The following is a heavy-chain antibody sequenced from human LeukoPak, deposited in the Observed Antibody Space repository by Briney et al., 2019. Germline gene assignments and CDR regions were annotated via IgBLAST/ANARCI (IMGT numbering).Heavy chain of an antibody. CDR3: ARGSGSSYYMDV. V-gene: IGHV4-38-2*02. J-gene: IGHJ6*03. Sequence: SETLSLTCTVSGYSISSGYYWGWIRQPPGKGLEWIGSIYHSGSTNYNPSLKSRVTISVDTSKNQFSLKLSSVTAADTAVYYCARGSGSSYYMDVWGKGTTVTVSS. CDR1: GYSISSGYY. D-gene: IGHD1-26*01. CDR2: IYHSGST.